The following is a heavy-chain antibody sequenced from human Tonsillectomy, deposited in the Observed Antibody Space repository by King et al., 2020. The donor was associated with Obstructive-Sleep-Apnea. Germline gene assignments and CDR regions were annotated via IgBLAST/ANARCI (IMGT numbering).Heavy chain of an antibody. CDR3: AREGSGDGGNSFDY. J-gene: IGHJ4*02. Sequence: QLQESGPGLVKPSETLSLTCTVSGGSISSYYWSWIRQPPGKGLEWIGYIYYSGSTNYNPSLKSRVTISVDTSKNQFSLKLSSVTAADTAFYYCAREGSGDGGNSFDYWGQGTLVTVSS. D-gene: IGHD4-23*01. CDR1: GGSISSYY. V-gene: IGHV4-59*01. CDR2: IYYSGST.